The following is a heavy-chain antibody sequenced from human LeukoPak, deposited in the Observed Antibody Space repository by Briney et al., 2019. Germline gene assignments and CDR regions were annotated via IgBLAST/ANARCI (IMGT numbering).Heavy chain of an antibody. CDR1: GGSISSYF. J-gene: IGHJ5*02. CDR3: AALSYYYDSSGSKRFDP. Sequence: SETLSLTCTVSGGSISSYFWSWIRQPPGKGLEWIGYIYNSGGTNYNPSLKSRVTISVDTSKNQFSLKLSSVTAADTAVYYCAALSYYYDSSGSKRFDPWSQGTLVTVSS. V-gene: IGHV4-59*01. D-gene: IGHD3-22*01. CDR2: IYNSGGT.